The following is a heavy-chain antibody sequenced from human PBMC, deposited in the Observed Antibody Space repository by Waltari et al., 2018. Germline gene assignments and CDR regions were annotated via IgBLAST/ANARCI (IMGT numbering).Heavy chain of an antibody. CDR3: AAYYYGSGSYRLADDAFDI. J-gene: IGHJ3*02. V-gene: IGHV1-69*14. CDR1: GGTFSSYA. CDR2: SIPIFGTA. Sequence: QVQLVQSGAEVKKPGSSVKVSCKASGGTFSSYAISWVRQAPGQGLEWMGGSIPIFGTANYAQKFQGRVTITADKSTSTAYMELSSLRSEDTAVYYCAAYYYGSGSYRLADDAFDIWGQGTMVTVSS. D-gene: IGHD3-10*01.